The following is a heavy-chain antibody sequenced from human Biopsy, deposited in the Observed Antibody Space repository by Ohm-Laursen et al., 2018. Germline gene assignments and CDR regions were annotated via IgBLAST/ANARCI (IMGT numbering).Heavy chain of an antibody. D-gene: IGHD1-1*01. J-gene: IGHJ6*02. CDR3: ARAKLEPVYYYYGMDV. V-gene: IGHV1-18*01. Sequence: ASVKVSCKASGYTFSMYAIIWVRQAPGHGLEWMGWSSAYNGKTNYAQKFQGRLTMTTDTSTSTAYMEVTSLRSDDTAVYYCARAKLEPVYYYYGMDVWGQGTTVTVSS. CDR1: GYTFSMYA. CDR2: SSAYNGKT.